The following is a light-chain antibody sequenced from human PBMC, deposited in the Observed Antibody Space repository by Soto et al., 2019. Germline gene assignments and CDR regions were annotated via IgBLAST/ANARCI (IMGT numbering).Light chain of an antibody. CDR2: EAF. V-gene: IGLV2-23*01. CDR1: RGDIGSDKL. CDR3: CSYAGSTTWV. Sequence: QSVLTQPASVSGSPGQSITISCTGTRGDIGSDKLVSWYQPHPGRAPNIIIYEAFKRPSGVSNRFSGSRSGNTASLPISGLRGEDEADYYCCSYAGSTTWVFGGGTELTVL. J-gene: IGLJ3*02.